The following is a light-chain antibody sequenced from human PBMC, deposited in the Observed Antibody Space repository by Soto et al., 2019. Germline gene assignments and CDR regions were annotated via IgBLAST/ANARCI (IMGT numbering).Light chain of an antibody. CDR2: LNSDGSH. CDR1: SGHNNYA. Sequence: QSVLTQSPSASASLGASVKLTCTLSSGHNNYAIAWHQQQPEKGPRYLMKLNSDGSHSKGDGIPDRFSGSSSRTERYLTISSLQSEDEADYYCQTWGTGIQVFGGGTKLTVL. V-gene: IGLV4-69*01. CDR3: QTWGTGIQV. J-gene: IGLJ3*02.